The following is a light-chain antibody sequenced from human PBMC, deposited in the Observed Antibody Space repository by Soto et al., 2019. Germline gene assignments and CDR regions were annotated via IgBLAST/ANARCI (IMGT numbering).Light chain of an antibody. J-gene: IGLJ1*01. V-gene: IGLV2-14*01. CDR3: DSYTSSSIHV. CDR2: EVS. Sequence: QSALTQPASVSGSPGQSITISCTGTSSDVGGYNYVSWYQQYPGKAPKLMLYEVSNRPSGLSNRFSGSKSGNTASLTISGLQAEDEADYYCDSYTSSSIHVFGTGTKLTVL. CDR1: SSDVGGYNY.